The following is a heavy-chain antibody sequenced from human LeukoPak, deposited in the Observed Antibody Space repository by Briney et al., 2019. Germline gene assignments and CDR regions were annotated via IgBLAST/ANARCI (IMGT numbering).Heavy chain of an antibody. D-gene: IGHD3-10*01. V-gene: IGHV3-30*02. CDR1: GFTFSSYG. J-gene: IGHJ5*02. CDR3: AKDRGLTNEVSWCDP. Sequence: GGSLRLSCAASGFTFSSYGMHWVRQAPGKGLEWVAFIRYDGSNKYYADSVKGRFTISRDNSKNTLYLQMNSLRAEDTAVYYCAKDRGLTNEVSWCDPWGQGTLVTVSS. CDR2: IRYDGSNK.